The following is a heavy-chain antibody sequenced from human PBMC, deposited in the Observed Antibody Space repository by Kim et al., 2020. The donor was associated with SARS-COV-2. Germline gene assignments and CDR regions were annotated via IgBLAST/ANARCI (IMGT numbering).Heavy chain of an antibody. D-gene: IGHD3-10*01. J-gene: IGHJ6*02. V-gene: IGHV3-53*01. CDR1: GFTVSSNY. Sequence: GGSLRLSCAASGFTVSSNYMSWVRQAPGKGLEWVSVIYSGGSTYYADSVKGRFTISRDNSKNTLYLQMNSLRAEDTAVYYCARVNYYGSGSYYNTLGMGVWGQGTTVTVSS. CDR2: IYSGGST. CDR3: ARVNYYGSGSYYNTLGMGV.